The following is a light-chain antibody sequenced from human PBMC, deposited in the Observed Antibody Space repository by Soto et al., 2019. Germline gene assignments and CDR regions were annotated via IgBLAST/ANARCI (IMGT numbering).Light chain of an antibody. CDR3: QQYNSYPWT. J-gene: IGKJ1*01. CDR2: KAS. Sequence: DIQMTQSPSTLSASVGDRVTITCWASQTTSTWLAWYQQKAGKAPKVLIYKASSLESGVPSRFSGSGSGTEFTLTISSLQPDDFATYYCQQYNSYPWTFGQGTRVEIK. CDR1: QTTSTW. V-gene: IGKV1-5*03.